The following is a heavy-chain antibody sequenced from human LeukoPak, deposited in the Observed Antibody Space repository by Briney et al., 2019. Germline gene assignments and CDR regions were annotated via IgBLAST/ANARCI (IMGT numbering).Heavy chain of an antibody. CDR2: INHSGST. Sequence: PSETLSLTCAVYGGSFSGYYWSWLRQPPGKGLEWIGEINHSGSTNYNPSLKSRVTISVDTSKNQFSLKLSSVTAADTAVYYCARAKKRGYSGYTLWPWGQGTLVTVSS. CDR3: ARAKKRGYSGYTLWP. J-gene: IGHJ5*02. V-gene: IGHV4-34*01. CDR1: GGSFSGYY. D-gene: IGHD5-12*01.